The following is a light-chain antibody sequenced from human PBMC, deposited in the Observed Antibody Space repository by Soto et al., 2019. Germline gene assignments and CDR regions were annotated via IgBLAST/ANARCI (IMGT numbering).Light chain of an antibody. CDR3: QKYYSAPRT. Sequence: DIVMTQSPDSLAVSLGERATINCKSSQSVLYSSNNKNYLAWYQQKPGQHPMLLIYWASTRESGVPDRFSCSVSGTDFILTTSSLQAEDGAVYYCQKYYSAPRTFGQGNKLEIK. J-gene: IGKJ2*02. V-gene: IGKV4-1*01. CDR1: QSVLYSSNNKNY. CDR2: WAS.